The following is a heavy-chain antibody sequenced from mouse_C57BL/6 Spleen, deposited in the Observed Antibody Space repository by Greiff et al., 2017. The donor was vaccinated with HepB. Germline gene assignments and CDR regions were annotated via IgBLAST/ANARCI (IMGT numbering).Heavy chain of an antibody. CDR3: ARGSDFRGFAY. CDR2: IYPGDGDT. Sequence: VKLVESGAELVKPGASVKISCKASGYAFSSYWMNWVKQRPGKGLEWIGQIYPGDGDTNYNGKFKGKATLTADKSSSTAYMQLSSLTSEDSAVYFCARGSDFRGFAYWGQGTLVTVSA. CDR1: GYAFSSYW. V-gene: IGHV1-80*01. J-gene: IGHJ3*01.